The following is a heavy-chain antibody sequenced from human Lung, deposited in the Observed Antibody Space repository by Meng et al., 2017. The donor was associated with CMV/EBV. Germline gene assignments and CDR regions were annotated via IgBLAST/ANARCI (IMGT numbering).Heavy chain of an antibody. D-gene: IGHD3-3*01. CDR2: INSDGSST. CDR1: GFTFSSYW. V-gene: IGHV3-74*01. Sequence: GGSLRLXCAASGFTFSSYWMHWVRQAPGKGLVWVSRINSDGSSTSYADSVKGRFTISRDNAKNTLYLQMNSLRAEDTPVYYCARDNPYYDFWSGYYGYYFDHWGQGXLVTFSS. CDR3: ARDNPYYDFWSGYYGYYFDH. J-gene: IGHJ4*02.